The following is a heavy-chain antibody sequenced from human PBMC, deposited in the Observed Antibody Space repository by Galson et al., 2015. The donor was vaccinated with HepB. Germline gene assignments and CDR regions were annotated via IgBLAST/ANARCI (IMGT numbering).Heavy chain of an antibody. V-gene: IGHV3-21*01. D-gene: IGHD3-3*01. J-gene: IGHJ6*02. CDR1: GFTFSSYS. CDR2: ISSSSSYI. CDR3: ARERGRGDYDFWSGYYRDNYYYYGMDV. Sequence: LRLSCAASGFTFSSYSMNWVRQAPGKGLEWVSSISSSSSYIYYAESVKGRFTISRDNAKNSLYLQMNSRRAEDTSVYYCARERGRGDYDFWSGYYRDNYYYYGMDVWGQGTTVTVSS.